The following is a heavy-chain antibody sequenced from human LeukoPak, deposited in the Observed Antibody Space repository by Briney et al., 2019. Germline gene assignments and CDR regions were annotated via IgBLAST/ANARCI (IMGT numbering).Heavy chain of an antibody. CDR2: ISAYNGNT. V-gene: IGHV1-18*01. D-gene: IGHD3-3*01. CDR1: GYTFTSYG. Sequence: ASVKVSCKASGYTFTSYGISWVRQAPGQGLEWMGWISAYNGNTNYAQKLQGRVTMTTDTSTSTAYMELRSLRSDDTAVYYCARAVYYDFWSGYFGPYYFDYWGQGTLVPVSS. J-gene: IGHJ4*02. CDR3: ARAVYYDFWSGYFGPYYFDY.